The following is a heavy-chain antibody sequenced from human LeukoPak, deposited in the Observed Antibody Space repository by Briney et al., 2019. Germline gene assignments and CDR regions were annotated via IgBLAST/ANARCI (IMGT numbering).Heavy chain of an antibody. CDR1: GFTFSSHG. V-gene: IGHV3-23*01. D-gene: IGHD6-6*01. Sequence: GGSLRLSCGASGFTFSSHGMNWVRQAPGKGLEWVSGISPSGGITYYTDSVKGRFTISRDNSKNTVSLQMNSLRTDDTALYYCVRRDIYTTSSWGAFDIWGQGTLVTVSS. J-gene: IGHJ3*02. CDR2: ISPSGGIT. CDR3: VRRDIYTTSSWGAFDI.